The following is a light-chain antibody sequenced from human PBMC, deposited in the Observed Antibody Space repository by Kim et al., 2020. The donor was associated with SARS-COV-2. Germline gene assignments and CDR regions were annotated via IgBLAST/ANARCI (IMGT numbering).Light chain of an antibody. CDR2: RDT. J-gene: IGLJ3*02. V-gene: IGLV3-27*01. Sequence: SVYPGQTATIACSGDMLAKTYGRWLQQKPGQAPVLVLYRDTERPSGIPERFSGSSSGTTITLTINGAQVEDEADYYCYCAADNIGVFGGGTQLTVL. CDR1: MLAKTY. CDR3: YCAADNIGV.